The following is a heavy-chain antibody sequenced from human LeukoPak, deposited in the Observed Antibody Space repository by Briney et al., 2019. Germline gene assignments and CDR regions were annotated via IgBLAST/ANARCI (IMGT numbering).Heavy chain of an antibody. CDR2: ISPSSGST. CDR1: GYDFTSYY. J-gene: IGHJ4*02. D-gene: IGHD3-22*01. Sequence: ASVKVSCKASGYDFTSYYMHWLRQAPGQGLEWMAIISPSSGSTSFAQRFQGRLSMTRDTSTSTVYMELRSLRSEDTAVYYCARGSSTAVVILDPYYFDSWGQGTLVTVSS. V-gene: IGHV1-46*01. CDR3: ARGSSTAVVILDPYYFDS.